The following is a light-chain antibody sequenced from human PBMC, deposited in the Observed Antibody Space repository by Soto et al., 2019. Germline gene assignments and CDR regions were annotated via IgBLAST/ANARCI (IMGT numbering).Light chain of an antibody. Sequence: DTQIAPVPSTPAASVGDRVTNPCRASQSLNIWLAWYQQKPGRAPKLLIYQASTLASGVPSRFSGSGSGTEFTLTISSLQPDDFATYYCQHYNSYSEAFGQGTKVDIK. V-gene: IGKV1-5*03. CDR2: QAS. J-gene: IGKJ1*01. CDR1: QSLNIW. CDR3: QHYNSYSEA.